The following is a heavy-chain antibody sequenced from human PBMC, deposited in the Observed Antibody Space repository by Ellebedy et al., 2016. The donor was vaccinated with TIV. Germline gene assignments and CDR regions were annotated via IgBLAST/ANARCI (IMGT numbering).Heavy chain of an antibody. Sequence: MPSETLSLTCTVPGGPISSYYWSWIRQPPGKGLEWIGYIYYSGSTNYNPSLKSRVTISVDTSKNQFSLKLSSVTAADTAVYYCARETGGYPRKLRTHYFDYWGQGTLVTVSS. D-gene: IGHD1-14*01. V-gene: IGHV4-59*01. CDR2: IYYSGST. CDR3: ARETGGYPRKLRTHYFDY. J-gene: IGHJ4*02. CDR1: GGPISSYY.